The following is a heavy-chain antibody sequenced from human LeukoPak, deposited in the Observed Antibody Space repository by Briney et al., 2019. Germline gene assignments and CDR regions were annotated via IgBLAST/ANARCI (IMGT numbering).Heavy chain of an antibody. CDR3: AREGGSYLDY. CDR2: ISGSSGII. V-gene: IGHV3-48*01. Sequence: GGSLRLSCATSGFTFNTYTMNWVRQAPGKGLEWVSYISGSSGIIDYADSVRGRFTISRDNAKNSLYLQMNSLRAEDTAVYYCAREGGSYLDYWGQGTLVTVSS. D-gene: IGHD1-26*01. CDR1: GFTFNTYT. J-gene: IGHJ4*02.